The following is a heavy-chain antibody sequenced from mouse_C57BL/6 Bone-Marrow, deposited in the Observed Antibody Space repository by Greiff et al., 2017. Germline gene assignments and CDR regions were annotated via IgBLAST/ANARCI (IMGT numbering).Heavy chain of an antibody. CDR2: IDPEDGDT. V-gene: IGHV14-1*01. Sequence: VQLQQSGAELVRPGASVKLSCTASGFNIKDYYMHWVKQRPEQGLEWIGRIDPEDGDTAYAPKFQGKATMTADTSSNTAYLQLSSLTSENTAVYYCTRGYYAMDYWGQGTSVTVSS. CDR3: TRGYYAMDY. J-gene: IGHJ4*01. CDR1: GFNIKDYY.